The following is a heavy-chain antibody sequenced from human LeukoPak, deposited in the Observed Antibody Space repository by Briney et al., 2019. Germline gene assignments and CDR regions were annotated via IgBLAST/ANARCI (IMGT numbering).Heavy chain of an antibody. CDR1: GNTLTELS. V-gene: IGHV1-24*01. D-gene: IGHD6-19*01. CDR3: VIHKKWLVRTSRDYFDY. J-gene: IGHJ4*02. Sequence: GASVKVSCKVSGNTLTELSIHWVRQAPGKGLEWMGGFDPVYGKTVFAQKFQGRVTMTEDTSTDTAYMDLSGLRSDDTGVYYCVIHKKWLVRTSRDYFDYWGQGTLVTVSS. CDR2: FDPVYGKT.